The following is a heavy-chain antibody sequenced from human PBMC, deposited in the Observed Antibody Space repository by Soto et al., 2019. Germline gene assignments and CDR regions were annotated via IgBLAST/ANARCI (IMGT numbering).Heavy chain of an antibody. J-gene: IGHJ6*02. V-gene: IGHV6-1*01. Sequence: PSQTLSLTCAISGDSVSSNSAAWNWIRQSPSRGLEWLGRTYYRSKWYNDYAVSVKSRITINPDTSKNQFSLQLNSVTPEDTAVYYCAASIQEQWLAYYYYGMDVCGQGTTVTV. CDR3: AASIQEQWLAYYYYGMDV. CDR2: TYYRSKWYN. CDR1: GDSVSSNSAA. D-gene: IGHD6-19*01.